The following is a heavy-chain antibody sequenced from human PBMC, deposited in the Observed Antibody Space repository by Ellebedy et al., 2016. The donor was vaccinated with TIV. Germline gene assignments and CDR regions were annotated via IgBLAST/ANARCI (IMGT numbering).Heavy chain of an antibody. D-gene: IGHD4-17*01. CDR3: ASDGSYGDFLPPTHAFEM. J-gene: IGHJ3*02. V-gene: IGHV3-7*01. CDR2: INRDGGES. Sequence: GESLKISCAASRISFSSYWMTWVRQAPGKGLEWVANINRDGGESFYVDSVKGRFTISRDNAKNSLYLQMNSLRAEDTAVYYCASDGSYGDFLPPTHAFEMWGQGTMITVSS. CDR1: RISFSSYW.